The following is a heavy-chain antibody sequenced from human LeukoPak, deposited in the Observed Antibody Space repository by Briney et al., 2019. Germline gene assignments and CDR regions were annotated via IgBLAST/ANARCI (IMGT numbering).Heavy chain of an antibody. V-gene: IGHV3-23*01. J-gene: IGHJ4*02. D-gene: IGHD4-17*01. CDR3: ARIHGDYVFDY. CDR2: TSSSDAGT. CDR1: GFTLSTYA. Sequence: GGSLRLSCAASGFTLSTYAMSWVRQTPGKGLEWVAATSSSDAGTYHADSVRGRVTIYRDNSKNTLYLQMNSLRAEDTALYYCARIHGDYVFDYWGQGTLVTVSS.